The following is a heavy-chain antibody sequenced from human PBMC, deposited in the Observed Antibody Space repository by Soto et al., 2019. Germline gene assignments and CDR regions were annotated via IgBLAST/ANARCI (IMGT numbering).Heavy chain of an antibody. D-gene: IGHD3-10*01. J-gene: IGHJ4*02. V-gene: IGHV1-69*19. CDR3: AREVQVHTPAFVY. CDR2: ISPMFGAA. CDR1: GGTFNTYA. Sequence: QVQLVQSGAEMKKPGSSVKVSCQSSGGTFNTYAMNWVRQAPGQGPEWMGDISPMFGAANYAPKFQGRVTSTEDESTGTSYMQLISLTSEDTALYFCAREVQVHTPAFVYWGQGTLVTVSS.